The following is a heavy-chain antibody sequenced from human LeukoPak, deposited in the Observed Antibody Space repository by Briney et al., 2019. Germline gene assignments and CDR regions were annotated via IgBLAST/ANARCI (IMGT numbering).Heavy chain of an antibody. CDR2: IIPTFGTA. Sequence: SVKVSCKASGGTFSSYAISWVRQAPGQGLEWMGGIIPTFGTANYAQKFQGRVTITADESTSTAYMELSSLRSEDTAVYYCARGFYYDSSGYLPYYFDYWGQGTLVTVSS. J-gene: IGHJ4*02. D-gene: IGHD3-22*01. V-gene: IGHV1-69*01. CDR3: ARGFYYDSSGYLPYYFDY. CDR1: GGTFSSYA.